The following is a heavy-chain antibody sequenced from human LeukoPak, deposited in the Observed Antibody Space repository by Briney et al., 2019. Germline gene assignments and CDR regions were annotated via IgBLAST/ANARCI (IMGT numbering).Heavy chain of an antibody. CDR2: INPNSGGT. Sequence: ASVKVSCKASGYTFTGYYMHWVRQAPGQGLEWMGRINPNSGGTNYAQKFQGRVTMTRDTSISTAYMELSRLRSDDTAVYYCARDLIRAARPGHDPWGQGTLVTVS. J-gene: IGHJ5*02. V-gene: IGHV1-2*06. D-gene: IGHD6-6*01. CDR3: ARDLIRAARPGHDP. CDR1: GYTFTGYY.